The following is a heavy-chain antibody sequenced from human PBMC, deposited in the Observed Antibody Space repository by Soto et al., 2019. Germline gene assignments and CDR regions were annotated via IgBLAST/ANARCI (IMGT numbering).Heavy chain of an antibody. CDR1: GYPFTNYG. CDR2: IIPIFGTA. Sequence: GASVKVSCKASGYPFTNYGLSWVRQAPGQGLEWMGGIIPIFGTANYAQKFQGRVTITADESTSTAYMELSSLRSEDTAVYYCAREGGNGGMDVWGQGTTVTVSS. CDR3: AREGGNGGMDV. D-gene: IGHD3-16*01. V-gene: IGHV1-69*13. J-gene: IGHJ6*02.